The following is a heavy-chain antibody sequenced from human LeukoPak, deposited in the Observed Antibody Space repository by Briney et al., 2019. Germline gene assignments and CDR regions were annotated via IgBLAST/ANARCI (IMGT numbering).Heavy chain of an antibody. CDR2: INHSGST. D-gene: IGHD2-21*02. CDR1: GGSFSGYY. CDR3: ARPAIKCGGDCYSIWFDP. V-gene: IGHV4-34*01. J-gene: IGHJ5*02. Sequence: PSETLSLTCAVYGGSFSGYYWSWIRQPPGKGLEWIGEINHSGSTNYNPSLKSRVTISVDTSKNQFSLKLSSVTAADTAVYYCARPAIKCGGDCYSIWFDPWGQGTLVTVSS.